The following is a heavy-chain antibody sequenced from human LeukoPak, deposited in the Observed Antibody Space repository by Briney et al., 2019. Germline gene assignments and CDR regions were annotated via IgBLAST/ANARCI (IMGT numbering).Heavy chain of an antibody. CDR1: GYSFTYYW. Sequence: NPGGSLRLSCKGSGYSFTYYWIGWVRQMPGRGLEWMGIIYPGDSDTRYSPSFQGHVTISSDKSISTAYLQWSSLKASDTAMYYCARRGSGSYSTAVDYWGQGTLVTVSS. V-gene: IGHV5-51*01. CDR2: IYPGDSDT. CDR3: ARRGSGSYSTAVDY. J-gene: IGHJ4*02. D-gene: IGHD1-26*01.